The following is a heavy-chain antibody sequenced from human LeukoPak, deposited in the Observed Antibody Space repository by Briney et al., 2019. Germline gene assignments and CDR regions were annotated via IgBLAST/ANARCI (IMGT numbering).Heavy chain of an antibody. V-gene: IGHV4-34*01. CDR3: ARGHGYYYGSGSYFFRTHYFDY. CDR2: INHSGST. CDR1: GGSFSGYY. Sequence: SETLPHTRAVYGGSFSGYYWGWIRPPPGKGLEWIGEINHSGSTNYNPSLKSRVTISVDTSKNQFSLKLSSVTAADTAVYYCARGHGYYYGSGSYFFRTHYFDYWGQGTLVTVSS. J-gene: IGHJ4*02. D-gene: IGHD3-10*01.